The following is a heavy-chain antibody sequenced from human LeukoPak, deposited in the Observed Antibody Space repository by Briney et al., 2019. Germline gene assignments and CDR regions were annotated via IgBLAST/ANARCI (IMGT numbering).Heavy chain of an antibody. D-gene: IGHD2/OR15-2a*01. J-gene: IGHJ4*02. Sequence: GGSLRLSCAASGFTFSSYYFHWVRQAPGRGLGWVSRVDNDGSGSIYADSVKGRFTTSRDNAKNTAFLQMNSLRVEDTAVYYCARGGFSHGFDLWGQGTRVTVSS. CDR1: GFTFSSYY. CDR3: ARGGFSHGFDL. V-gene: IGHV3-74*01. CDR2: VDNDGSGS.